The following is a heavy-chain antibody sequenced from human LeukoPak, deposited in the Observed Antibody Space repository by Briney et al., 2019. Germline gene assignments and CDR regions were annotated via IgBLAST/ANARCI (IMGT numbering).Heavy chain of an antibody. CDR3: ARAYSSGWYVRFSSWFDP. V-gene: IGHV1-46*01. J-gene: IGHJ5*02. CDR1: GYTFTSYY. D-gene: IGHD6-19*01. Sequence: ASVKVSCKASGYTFTSYYMHWVRQAPGQGLEWMGIINPSGGSTSYAQKFQGRVTMTRDMSTSTVYMELSSLRSEDTAVYYCARAYSSGWYVRFSSWFDPWGQGTLVTVSS. CDR2: INPSGGST.